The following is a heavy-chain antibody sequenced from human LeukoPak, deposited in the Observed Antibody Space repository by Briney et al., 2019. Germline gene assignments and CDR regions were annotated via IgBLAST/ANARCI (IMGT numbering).Heavy chain of an antibody. D-gene: IGHD3-22*01. CDR1: GFTFSTYW. V-gene: IGHV3-74*01. CDR3: AREAYYDSSGGGI. CDR2: VNSDGRST. J-gene: IGHJ3*02. Sequence: GGSLRLSCAASGFTFSTYWMHWVRQTPGKGLVWVSRVNSDGRSTNYADSVKGRFTISRDNAKNSLYLQMNSLRAEDTAVYYCAREAYYDSSGGGIWGQGTMVTVSS.